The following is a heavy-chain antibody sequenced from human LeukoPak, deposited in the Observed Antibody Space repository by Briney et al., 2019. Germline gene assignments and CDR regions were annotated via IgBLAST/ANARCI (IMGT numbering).Heavy chain of an antibody. CDR3: AREHLQTPFVFLDV. CDR2: IGTTDGST. Sequence: GSLRLSCAASGFSFSGYAMSWVRQAPEKGLEWVSHIGTTDGSTFYADSVKGRFTISRDNSKNTLYLQMNSLRAEDTAVYFCAREHLQTPFVFLDVWGQGTTVTASS. J-gene: IGHJ6*02. D-gene: IGHD2/OR15-2a*01. CDR1: GFSFSGYA. V-gene: IGHV3-23*01.